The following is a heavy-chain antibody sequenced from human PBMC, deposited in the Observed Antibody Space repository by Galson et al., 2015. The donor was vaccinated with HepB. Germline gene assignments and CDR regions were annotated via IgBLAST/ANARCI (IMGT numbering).Heavy chain of an antibody. J-gene: IGHJ3*02. CDR1: GGSISSSY. V-gene: IGHV4-59*01. Sequence: SETLSLTCTVSGGSISSSYWSWIRQPPGKGLEWIGYIYYSGSTNYNPSLKSRVTISVDTSKNQFSLKLSSVTAAGTAVYYCARVWNYYDSSGYAFDIWGQGTMVTVSS. CDR3: ARVWNYYDSSGYAFDI. CDR2: IYYSGST. D-gene: IGHD3-22*01.